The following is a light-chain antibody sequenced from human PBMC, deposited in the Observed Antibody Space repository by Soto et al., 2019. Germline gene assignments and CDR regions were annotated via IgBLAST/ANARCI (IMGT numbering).Light chain of an antibody. V-gene: IGKV3-20*01. J-gene: IGKJ5*01. CDR1: QSVRSSY. CDR2: GAS. CDR3: QQYGSSPPIT. Sequence: EIVLTQSPGTLSLSPGERATLSCRASQSVRSSYLAWYQQKPGQAPRLLIYGASSRATGIPDRSSGSGSGTEFTLTISSLQSEDFAVYYCQQYGSSPPITFGQGTRLEIK.